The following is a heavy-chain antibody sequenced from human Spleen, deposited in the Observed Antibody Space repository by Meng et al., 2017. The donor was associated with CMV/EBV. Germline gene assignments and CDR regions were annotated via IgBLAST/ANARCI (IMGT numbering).Heavy chain of an antibody. J-gene: IGHJ4*02. CDR3: ARGQGTYYYDSTSYRPDNFHFDF. D-gene: IGHD3-22*01. V-gene: IGHV4-59*01. Sequence: SETLSLTCTVSDDSFRSYYWNWIRQSPGRGLEWIGYVFHTGSTNYSPSLKTRVTISLDTSKNQFSLKLSSVTAADTAVYYCARGQGTYYYDSTSYRPDNFHFDFWGQGTLVTVSS. CDR2: VFHTGST. CDR1: DDSFRSYY.